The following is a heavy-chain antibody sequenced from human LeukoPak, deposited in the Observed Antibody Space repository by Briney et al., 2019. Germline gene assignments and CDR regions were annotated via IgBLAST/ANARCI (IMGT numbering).Heavy chain of an antibody. CDR1: GYSFADYY. CDR3: AKLAVPGS. V-gene: IGHV1-2*02. J-gene: IGHJ4*02. CDR2: MNPKSGDT. D-gene: IGHD6-19*01. Sequence: ASVKVSCKASGYSFADYYMHWVRQAPGQGLEWMGCMNPKSGDTKSASRFQGRVTMTSDTSISTAYVEMTRLTSDDTAVYYCAKLAVPGSWGQGTLVTVSS.